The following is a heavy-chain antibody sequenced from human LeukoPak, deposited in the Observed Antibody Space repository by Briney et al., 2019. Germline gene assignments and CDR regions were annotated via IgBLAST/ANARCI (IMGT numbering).Heavy chain of an antibody. CDR2: IYTSGST. Sequence: SETLSLTCTVSGSISGYYWSWIPPPPGKGLDWIGYIYTSGSTPYNPSLARRVTIPVHPSQHHFSPALTPVTAPDPAGYYCARQKCTSTSCLTKNAFDIWGQGTMVTVSS. V-gene: IGHV4-4*08. CDR3: ARQKCTSTSCLTKNAFDI. D-gene: IGHD2-2*01. CDR1: GSISGYY. J-gene: IGHJ3*02.